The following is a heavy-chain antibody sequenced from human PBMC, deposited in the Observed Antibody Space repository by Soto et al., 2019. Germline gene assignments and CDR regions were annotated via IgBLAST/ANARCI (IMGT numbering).Heavy chain of an antibody. CDR1: GGSFSGYY. V-gene: IGHV4-34*01. J-gene: IGHJ5*02. CDR3: GGGAGGGCPRTITCFAP. D-gene: IGHD2-15*01. Sequence: SETLSLTCAVYGGSFSGYYWSWIRQPPGKGLEWIGEINHSGSTNYNPSLKSRVTISVDTSKNQFSLKLSSVTAADTAVYYCGGGAGGGCPRTITCFAPGGRGPLVPVPS. CDR2: INHSGST.